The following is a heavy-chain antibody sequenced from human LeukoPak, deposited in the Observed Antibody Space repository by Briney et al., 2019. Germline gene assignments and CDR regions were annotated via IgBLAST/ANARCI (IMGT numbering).Heavy chain of an antibody. CDR2: IYYSGST. V-gene: IGHV4-59*12. J-gene: IGHJ3*02. CDR3: ARDSNAFDI. Sequence: PSETLSLTCSVSGGAISSYYWSWIQQPPGKGLEWIGYIYYSGSTNYNPSLKSRVTISVDTSKNQFSLKLSSVTAADTAVYYCARDSNAFDIWGRGTVVTVSS. D-gene: IGHD2-2*01. CDR1: GGAISSYY.